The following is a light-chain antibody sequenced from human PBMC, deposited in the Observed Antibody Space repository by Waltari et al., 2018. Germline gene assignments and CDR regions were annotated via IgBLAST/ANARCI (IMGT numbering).Light chain of an antibody. V-gene: IGLV2-11*01. Sequence: QSALTQPRSVSGSPGQSVTISCTGTSSDVGGYNYLSWYQQHPGKAPKLMIYDVSKRPSGVPDRFSGSKSGTPASLPISGLQADDEADYYCCSYAGSYTFIFGGGTELTVL. CDR2: DVS. J-gene: IGLJ2*01. CDR3: CSYAGSYTFI. CDR1: SSDVGGYNY.